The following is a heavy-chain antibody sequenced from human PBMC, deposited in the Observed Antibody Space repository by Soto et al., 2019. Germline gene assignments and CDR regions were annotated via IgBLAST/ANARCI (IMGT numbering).Heavy chain of an antibody. CDR3: ARRDSYTVDV. CDR2: ILYDGSNK. D-gene: IGHD1-1*01. V-gene: IGHV3-30*19. Sequence: QVQLVESGGGVVQPGWSLRLSCEASGFTFSNFGMHWVRQAPGKGLEWVAVILYDGSNKYYADSVKGRFTISRDDAKNTVFLEVNSLRAEDTAVYYCARRDSYTVDVWGQGTTVTVSS. CDR1: GFTFSNFG. J-gene: IGHJ6*02.